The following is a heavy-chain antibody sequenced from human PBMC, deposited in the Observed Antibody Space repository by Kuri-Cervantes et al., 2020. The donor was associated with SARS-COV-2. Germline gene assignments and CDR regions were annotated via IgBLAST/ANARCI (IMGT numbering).Heavy chain of an antibody. J-gene: IGHJ4*02. Sequence: GESLKFSCAASGFTFSSYAMHWVRQAPGKGLEWVALINWDGADTYYRDSVKGRFTISRDNNRSSLYLQMNSLRPEDTAFYFCVKDKGAAGYYFDYWGQGTLVTVSS. V-gene: IGHV3-43D*03. CDR1: GFTFSSYA. CDR2: INWDGADT. CDR3: VKDKGAAGYYFDY. D-gene: IGHD2-15*01.